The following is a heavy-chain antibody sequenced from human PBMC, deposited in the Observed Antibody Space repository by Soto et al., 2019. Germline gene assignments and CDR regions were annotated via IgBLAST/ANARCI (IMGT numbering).Heavy chain of an antibody. CDR1: GGSFSGYY. CDR3: ARGKAEEGQYQRIPRYYYYYYYMDV. V-gene: IGHV4-34*01. J-gene: IGHJ6*03. Sequence: SETLSLTCAVYGGSFSGYYWSWIRQPPGKGLEWIGEINHSGSTNYNPSLKSRVTISVDTSRNQFSLKLSPVTAADTAVYYCARGKAEEGQYQRIPRYYYYYYYMDVWGKGTTVTVSS. CDR2: INHSGST. D-gene: IGHD2-2*01.